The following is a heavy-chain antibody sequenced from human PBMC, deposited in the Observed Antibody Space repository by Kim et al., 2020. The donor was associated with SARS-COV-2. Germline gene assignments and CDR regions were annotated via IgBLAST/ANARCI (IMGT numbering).Heavy chain of an antibody. CDR3: ARSKGIAAAATGY. J-gene: IGHJ4*02. V-gene: IGHV4-34*01. CDR1: GGSFSGYY. D-gene: IGHD6-13*01. CDR2: INHSGST. Sequence: SETLSLTCAVYGGSFSGYYWSWIRQPPGKGLEWIGEINHSGSTNYNPSLKSRVTISVDTSKNQFSLKLSSVTAADTAVYYCARSKGIAAAATGYWGQGTLVTVSS.